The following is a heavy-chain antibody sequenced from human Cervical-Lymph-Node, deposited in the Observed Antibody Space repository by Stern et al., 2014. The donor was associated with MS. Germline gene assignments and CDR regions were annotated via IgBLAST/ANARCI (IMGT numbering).Heavy chain of an antibody. Sequence: EVQLVESGAEVKQPGESLKISCKGSGYSFTKYWIGWVRQMPGKGLEWMGVIYPGDSDTRYSPSFQGRVTISADKSISTAYLQWSSLKASDTAMYYCARHRQQTLYGMDVWGQGTTVTVSS. CDR2: IYPGDSDT. CDR1: GYSFTKYW. J-gene: IGHJ6*02. V-gene: IGHV5-51*01. D-gene: IGHD6-13*01. CDR3: ARHRQQTLYGMDV.